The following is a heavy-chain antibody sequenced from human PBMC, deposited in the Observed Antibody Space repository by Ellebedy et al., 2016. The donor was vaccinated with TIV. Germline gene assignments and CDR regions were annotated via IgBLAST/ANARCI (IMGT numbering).Heavy chain of an antibody. CDR2: ISSSGSTI. V-gene: IGHV3-11*04. D-gene: IGHD1-26*01. J-gene: IGHJ4*02. CDR3: ATERSGSYYNY. Sequence: GESLKISCAASGFTFSDYYMSWIRQAPGKGLAWVSYISSSGSTIYYAASVKGRFTISRDNAKNSLYLQMNSLRAEDTAVYYCATERSGSYYNYWGQGTLVTVSS. CDR1: GFTFSDYY.